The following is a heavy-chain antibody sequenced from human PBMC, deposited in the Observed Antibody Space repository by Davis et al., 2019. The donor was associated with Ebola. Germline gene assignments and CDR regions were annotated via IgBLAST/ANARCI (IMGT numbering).Heavy chain of an antibody. Sequence: GESLKISCAASGFSFSSHVMRWVRQAPGKGLEWVSTISGTGDSTDYADSVKGRFTISRHNSKNTLYLQMNSLRAEDTAVYYCARDSVAGTDYYGMDVWGQGTTVTVSS. CDR1: GFSFSSHV. J-gene: IGHJ6*02. V-gene: IGHV3-23*01. CDR2: ISGTGDST. D-gene: IGHD6-19*01. CDR3: ARDSVAGTDYYGMDV.